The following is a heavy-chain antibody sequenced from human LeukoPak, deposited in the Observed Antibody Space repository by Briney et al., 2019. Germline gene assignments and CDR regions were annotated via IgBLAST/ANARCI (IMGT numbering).Heavy chain of an antibody. V-gene: IGHV3-23*01. D-gene: IGHD3-10*01. CDR3: AKGSRDSRPYYFDF. Sequence: GGSLRLSCAASEFIFNNYAMSWVRQAPGKGLEWVSAITGSGSDTYHADSVKGRFTIPRDNSKNTLYLQMNSLRAEDMAVYYCAKGSRDSRPYYFDFWGQGTLVTVSS. J-gene: IGHJ4*02. CDR1: EFIFNNYA. CDR2: ITGSGSDT.